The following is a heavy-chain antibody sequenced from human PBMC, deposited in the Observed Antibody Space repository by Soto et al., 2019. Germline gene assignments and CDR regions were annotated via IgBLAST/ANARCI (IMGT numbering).Heavy chain of an antibody. CDR2: ISSSSSYI. D-gene: IGHD3-22*01. V-gene: IGHV3-21*01. CDR3: ARAIGPTLLDY. J-gene: IGHJ4*02. CDR1: GFTFSSYS. Sequence: GGSLRLSCASSGFTFSSYSMNWVRQAPGKGLEWVSSISSSSSYIYYAGSVKGRFTISRDNAKNSLYLQMNSLRAGDTAIYFCARAIGPTLLDYWGQGTLVTVSS.